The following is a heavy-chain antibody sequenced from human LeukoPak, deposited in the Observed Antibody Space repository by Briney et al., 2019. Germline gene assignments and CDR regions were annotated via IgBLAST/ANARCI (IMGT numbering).Heavy chain of an antibody. Sequence: GASVKVSCKASGYTFTSYDINWVRQATGQGLEWMGWMNPNSGNIGYAQKFQGRVTMTRNTSISTAYMELSSLRSEDTAVYYCARGEGSLGLWLQDYWGQGTLVTVSS. V-gene: IGHV1-8*01. CDR3: ARGEGSLGLWLQDY. J-gene: IGHJ4*02. CDR2: MNPNSGNI. D-gene: IGHD5-18*01. CDR1: GYTFTSYD.